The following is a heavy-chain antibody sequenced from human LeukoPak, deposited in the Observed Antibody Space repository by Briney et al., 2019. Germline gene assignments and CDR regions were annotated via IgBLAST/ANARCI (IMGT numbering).Heavy chain of an antibody. CDR2: IYYSGST. CDR1: GGSISSYY. J-gene: IGHJ6*03. Sequence: SETLSLTCAVSGGSISSYYWSWIRQPPGKGLEWIGYIYYSGSTNYNPSLKSRVTISVDTSKNQFSLKLSSVTAADTAVYYCARTTFYYYYMDVWGKGTTVTISS. V-gene: IGHV4-59*01. D-gene: IGHD1-1*01. CDR3: ARTTFYYYYMDV.